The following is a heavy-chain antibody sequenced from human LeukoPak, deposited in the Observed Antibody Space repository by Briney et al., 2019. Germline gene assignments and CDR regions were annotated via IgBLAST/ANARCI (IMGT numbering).Heavy chain of an antibody. CDR2: IIPILGIA. V-gene: IGHV1-69*04. CDR1: GGTFSSYA. D-gene: IGHD5-24*01. CDR3: ARSRDGYNPVFDY. J-gene: IGHJ4*02. Sequence: ASVKVSCKASGGTFSSYAISWVRQAPGQGLEWMGRIIPILGIANYAQKFQGRVTITADKSTSTAYMELSSLRSEDTAVYYCARSRDGYNPVFDYWGQGTLVTASS.